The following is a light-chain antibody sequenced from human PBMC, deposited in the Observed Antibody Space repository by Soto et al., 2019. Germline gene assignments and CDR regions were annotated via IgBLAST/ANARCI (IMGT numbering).Light chain of an antibody. CDR2: DAS. CDR3: QHYSSYSRT. CDR1: QSISNS. J-gene: IGKJ1*01. V-gene: IGKV1-5*01. Sequence: DIQMSQSPSTLSASVGDRVTITCRASQSISNSLAWYQQKPGKAPKLLLSDASTLERGVPSRFSGSGSGTEFTLTISSLQPDDFATYYCQHYSSYSRTFGQGTNVAI.